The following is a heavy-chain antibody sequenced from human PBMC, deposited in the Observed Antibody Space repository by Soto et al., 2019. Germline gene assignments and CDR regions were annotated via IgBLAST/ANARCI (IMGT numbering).Heavy chain of an antibody. CDR2: MNPNTGDT. CDR1: GYTFTNYD. Sequence: QVQLLQSGAEVKRPGASVKVSCKTSGYTFTNYDNNWVRQAAGQGLEWMGWMNPNTGDTAYAQKFQGRVTMTRATSISTAYMELSGLTSEDTAVFYCAREWEEGFCFDHWGQGTPVTVSS. D-gene: IGHD1-26*01. J-gene: IGHJ4*02. CDR3: AREWEEGFCFDH. V-gene: IGHV1-8*02.